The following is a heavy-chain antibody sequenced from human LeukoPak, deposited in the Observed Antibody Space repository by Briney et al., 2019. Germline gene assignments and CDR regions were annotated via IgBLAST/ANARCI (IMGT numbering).Heavy chain of an antibody. D-gene: IGHD2-8*01. Sequence: ASVKVSCKASGYTFTSYGISWVRQAPGQGLEWMGWISAYKGNTNYAQKLQGRVTMTTDTSTSTAYMELRSLRSDDTAVYYCARDLLAYEWGDYWGQGTLVTVSS. CDR3: ARDLLAYEWGDY. J-gene: IGHJ4*02. CDR1: GYTFTSYG. CDR2: ISAYKGNT. V-gene: IGHV1-18*01.